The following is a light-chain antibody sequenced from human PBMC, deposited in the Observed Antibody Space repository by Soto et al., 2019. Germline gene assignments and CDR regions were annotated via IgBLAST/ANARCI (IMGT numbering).Light chain of an antibody. CDR2: DAS. CDR3: QQYDNLPIT. Sequence: DIQMTQSPSSLSSSVGVRVTITFQASQDISNYLNWYQQKPGKAPKLLIYDASNLETGVPSRFSGSGSGTDFTFTISSLQPEDIATYYCQQYDNLPITFGQGTRLEIK. J-gene: IGKJ5*01. V-gene: IGKV1-33*01. CDR1: QDISNY.